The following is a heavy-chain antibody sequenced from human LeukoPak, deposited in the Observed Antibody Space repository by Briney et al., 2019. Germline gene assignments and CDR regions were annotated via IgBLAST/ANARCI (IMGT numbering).Heavy chain of an antibody. CDR3: ARDGLYSYGFSYFDY. V-gene: IGHV4-4*07. Sequence: SETLSLTCTVSGASISSYHWSWIRQPAGKGLEWIGRFHISGSTNYNTSLKSRVTMSIDTSKNQFSLRLTSVTAADTAVYYCARDGLYSYGFSYFDYWGQGTLVNVFS. CDR2: FHISGST. D-gene: IGHD5-18*01. CDR1: GASISSYH. J-gene: IGHJ4*02.